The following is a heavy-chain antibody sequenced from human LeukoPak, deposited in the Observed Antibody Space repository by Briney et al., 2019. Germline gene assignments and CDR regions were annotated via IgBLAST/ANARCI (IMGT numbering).Heavy chain of an antibody. J-gene: IGHJ4*02. D-gene: IGHD6-19*01. V-gene: IGHV4-34*01. CDR1: GGSFSGYY. CDR2: INHSGST. CDR3: ARGIVVATLFDY. Sequence: ETLSLTCAVYGGSFSGYYWSWIRQPPGKGLEWIGEINHSGSTNYNPSLKSRVTISVDTSKNQFSLKLSSVTAADTAVYYCARGIVVATLFDYWGQGTLVTVSS.